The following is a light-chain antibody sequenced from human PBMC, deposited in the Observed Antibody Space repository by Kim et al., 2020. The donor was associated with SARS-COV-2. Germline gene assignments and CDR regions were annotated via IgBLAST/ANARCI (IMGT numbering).Light chain of an antibody. Sequence: RWEGATLSCRASQSVSSNLAWYQQKPGQAPRLLIYGASTRATGIPARFSGSGSGTEFTLTISSLQSEDFAVYYCQQYNNWPYTFGQGTKLEI. CDR2: GAS. CDR3: QQYNNWPYT. V-gene: IGKV3-15*01. CDR1: QSVSSN. J-gene: IGKJ2*01.